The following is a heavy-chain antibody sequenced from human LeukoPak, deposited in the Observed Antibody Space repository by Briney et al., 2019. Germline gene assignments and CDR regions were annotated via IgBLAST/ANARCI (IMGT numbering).Heavy chain of an antibody. D-gene: IGHD6-19*01. CDR2: IIPIFGTA. Sequence: ASVKVSCKASGGTFSSYAISWVRQAPGQGLEWMGGIIPIFGTANYAQKFQGRVTITADESTSTAYMELSSLRSEDTAVYYCARGKGEQWLSNWFDPWGQGTLVTVSS. CDR3: ARGKGEQWLSNWFDP. J-gene: IGHJ5*02. CDR1: GGTFSSYA. V-gene: IGHV1-69*13.